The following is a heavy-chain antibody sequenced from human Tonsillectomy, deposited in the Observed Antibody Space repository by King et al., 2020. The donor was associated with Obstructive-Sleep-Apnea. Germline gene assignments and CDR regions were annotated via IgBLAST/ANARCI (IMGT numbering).Heavy chain of an antibody. J-gene: IGHJ4*02. D-gene: IGHD5-24*01. CDR2: ISGSVGST. V-gene: IGHV3-23*04. Sequence: VQLVESGGGLVQPGGSLRLSCAASGCTFSTFVLSLVRQAQGRGLEWVSAISGSVGSTFYADSVKGRFTISRDNSKNTLYLQMNSLRAEDTAVYYCAKDRGDGYNFYFDYWGQGTLVTVSS. CDR1: GCTFSTFV. CDR3: AKDRGDGYNFYFDY.